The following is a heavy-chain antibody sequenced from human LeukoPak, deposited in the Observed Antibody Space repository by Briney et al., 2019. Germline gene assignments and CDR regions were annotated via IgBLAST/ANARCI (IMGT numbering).Heavy chain of an antibody. D-gene: IGHD3-9*01. CDR1: GFTFSDYN. J-gene: IGHJ6*02. V-gene: IGHV3-11*01. CDR2: ITNSGSTI. CDR3: ARSIGLTGGGVDV. Sequence: PGGSLRLSCAASGFTFSDYNMNWLRQAPGKGLEWVSYITNSGSTIRYADSVKGRFTTSRDNAKNSLYLQMNSLRAEDTAVYYCARSIGLTGGGVDVWGQGTTVTVSS.